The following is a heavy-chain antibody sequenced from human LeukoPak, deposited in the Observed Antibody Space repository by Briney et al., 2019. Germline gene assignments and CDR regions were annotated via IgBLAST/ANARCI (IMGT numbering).Heavy chain of an antibody. CDR2: INHSGST. D-gene: IGHD6-19*01. Sequence: SETLSHTRALPGGSSSGYYWSWIRHPPGKGLEWIGEINHSGSTNYNPSPKSRVTISVDTSQNQFSLKLSSGTAADTAVYYCARGGRSGLTYWGQGTLVTVSS. CDR3: ARGGRSGLTY. V-gene: IGHV4-34*01. CDR1: GGSSSGYY. J-gene: IGHJ4*02.